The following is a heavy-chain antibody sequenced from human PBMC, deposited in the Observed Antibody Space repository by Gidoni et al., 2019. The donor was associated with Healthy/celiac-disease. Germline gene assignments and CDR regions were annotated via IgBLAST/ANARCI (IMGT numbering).Heavy chain of an antibody. CDR1: SYG. CDR3: ARDRDYVWGSYRTGLFDY. Sequence: SYGMHWVRQAPGKGLEWVAVIWYDGSNKYYADSVKGRFTISRDNSKNTLYLQMNSLRAEDTAVYYCARDRDYVWGSYRTGLFDYWGQGTLVTVSS. V-gene: IGHV3-33*01. CDR2: IWYDGSNK. D-gene: IGHD3-16*02. J-gene: IGHJ4*02.